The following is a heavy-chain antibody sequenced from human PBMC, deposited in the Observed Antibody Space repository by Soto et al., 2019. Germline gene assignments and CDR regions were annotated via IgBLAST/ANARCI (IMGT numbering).Heavy chain of an antibody. CDR2: FDPEDGET. J-gene: IGHJ5*02. V-gene: IGHV1-24*01. Sequence: ASVKVSCKVSGYTLTELSMHWVRQAPGKGLEWMGGFDPEDGETIYAQKFQGRVTMTEDTSTDTAYMELSSLRSEDTAVYYCATPHHNLGIAVADKGGFDPWGQGTLVTVSS. D-gene: IGHD6-19*01. CDR3: ATPHHNLGIAVADKGGFDP. CDR1: GYTLTELS.